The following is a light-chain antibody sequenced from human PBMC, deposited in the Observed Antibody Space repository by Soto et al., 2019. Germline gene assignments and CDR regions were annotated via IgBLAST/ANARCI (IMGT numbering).Light chain of an antibody. CDR1: NSDVGGYNY. CDR2: EVS. Sequence: QSVLTQPASVSWSPGHSITISCTGTNSDVGGYNYVSWYQQHPGKAPELMIYEVSHRPSGVSNRFSGSKSDNTASLTISGLQAEDEADYYCSSYTSISTLYVFGTGTKVTAL. V-gene: IGLV2-14*01. CDR3: SSYTSISTLYV. J-gene: IGLJ1*01.